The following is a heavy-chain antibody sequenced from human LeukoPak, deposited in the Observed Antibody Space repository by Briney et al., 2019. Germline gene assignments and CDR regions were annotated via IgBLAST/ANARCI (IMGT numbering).Heavy chain of an antibody. D-gene: IGHD2-15*01. CDR2: FDPEDGET. J-gene: IGHJ5*02. CDR3: ARGGCSGGSCYPGWFDP. Sequence: ASVKVSCKVSGYTLTELSMHWVRQAPGKGLEWMGGFDPEDGETIYAQKFQGRVTITADKSTSTAYMELSSLRSEDTAVYYCARGGCSGGSCYPGWFDPWGQGTLVTVSS. CDR1: GYTLTELS. V-gene: IGHV1-24*01.